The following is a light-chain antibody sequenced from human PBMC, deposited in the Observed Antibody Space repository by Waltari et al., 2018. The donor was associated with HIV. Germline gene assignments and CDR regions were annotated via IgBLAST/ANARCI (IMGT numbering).Light chain of an antibody. V-gene: IGLV6-57*04. CDR2: EHS. CDR3: QSYDTDTHAI. J-gene: IGLJ2*01. Sequence: NFMLTQPHSVSESPGKTVTISCTRSSGDIASNSVRSYQLRPGSAPTTLIYEHSQRPSGVPDRFSGSIDSSSNSASLTISGLKTEDEADYYCQSYDTDTHAIFGGGTKLTVL. CDR1: SGDIASNS.